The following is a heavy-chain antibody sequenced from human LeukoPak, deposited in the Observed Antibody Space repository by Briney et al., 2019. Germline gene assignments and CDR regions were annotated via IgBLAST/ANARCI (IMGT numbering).Heavy chain of an antibody. V-gene: IGHV3-48*01. J-gene: IGHJ4*02. CDR3: LRYNYGYYFDY. Sequence: GSLRLSCAASGFTFSDYSMSWVRQAPGKGLEWISYISSSSNSIYYSDSVKGRFTISRDNAKNSLYLQMNSLRAEDTAVYYCLRYNYGYYFDYWGQGTLVTVSS. CDR1: GFTFSDYS. CDR2: ISSSSNSI. D-gene: IGHD5-18*01.